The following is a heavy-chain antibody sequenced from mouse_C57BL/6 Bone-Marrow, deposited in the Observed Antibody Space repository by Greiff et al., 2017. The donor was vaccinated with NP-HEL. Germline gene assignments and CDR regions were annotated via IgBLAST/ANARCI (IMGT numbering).Heavy chain of an antibody. J-gene: IGHJ3*01. D-gene: IGHD2-4*01. V-gene: IGHV1-81*01. CDR3: ARDRDYSWFAY. Sequence: QVQLQQSGAELARPGASVKLSCKASGYTFTSYGISWVKQRTGQGLEWIGEIYPRSGNTYYNEKFKGKATLTADKSSSTADMELRSLTSEDAAVYFCARDRDYSWFAYWGQGTLVTVSA. CDR2: IYPRSGNT. CDR1: GYTFTSYG.